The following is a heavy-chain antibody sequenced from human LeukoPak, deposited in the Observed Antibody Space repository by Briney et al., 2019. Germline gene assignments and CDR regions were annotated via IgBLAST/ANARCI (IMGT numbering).Heavy chain of an antibody. CDR2: IYYSGST. D-gene: IGHD1-1*01. J-gene: IGHJ6*03. CDR1: GASISSSSYY. CDR3: ARHRRWNGPSYYYYYYYMDV. Sequence: PSETLSLTCTVSGASISSSSYYWGWIRQPPGKGLEWIGSIYYSGSTYYNPSLKSRVTISVDTSKNQFSLKLSSVTAADTAVYYCARHRRWNGPSYYYYYYYMDVWGKGTTVTVSS. V-gene: IGHV4-39*01.